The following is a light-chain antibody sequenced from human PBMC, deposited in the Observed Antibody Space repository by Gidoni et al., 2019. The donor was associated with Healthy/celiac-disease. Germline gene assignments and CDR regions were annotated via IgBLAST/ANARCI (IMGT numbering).Light chain of an antibody. J-gene: IGLJ1*01. Sequence: SALTQPASVSGSLGQSITISCFGTSSDVCGYSYVSWYQQHPGKAPKLMIYDVRNRPSGVSNRFSGSKSGNTASLTISELQAEDEAYYYCSSYTSSSTRVFGTGTKVTVL. CDR2: DVR. CDR3: SSYTSSSTRV. CDR1: SSDVCGYSY. V-gene: IGLV2-14*01.